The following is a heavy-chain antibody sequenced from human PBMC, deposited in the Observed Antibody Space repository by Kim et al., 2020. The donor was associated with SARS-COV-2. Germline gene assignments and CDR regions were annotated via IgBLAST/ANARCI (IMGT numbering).Heavy chain of an antibody. CDR2: ISYSGST. V-gene: IGHV4-61*01. D-gene: IGHD1-26*01. CDR1: GGSLSSSTYY. J-gene: IGHJ4*02. Sequence: SETLSLTCTVSGGSLSSSTYYWSWIRQPPGKGLEWIGYISYSGSTNYNPSLKSRATISVDTSKNQFSLKLSSVTAADTAVYYCARGHHPSGRRFDSWGQG. CDR3: ARGHHPSGRRFDS.